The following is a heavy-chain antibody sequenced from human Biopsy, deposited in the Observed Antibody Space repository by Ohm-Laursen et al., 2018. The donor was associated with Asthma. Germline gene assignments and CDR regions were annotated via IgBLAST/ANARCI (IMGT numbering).Heavy chain of an antibody. D-gene: IGHD6-13*01. Sequence: SETLSLTCSLSSGSGGYMRSGNYYWGWIRQPPGKGLEWIGSIYYSGTTYYNPSLESRVTLSADTSKNQFSLKSTSVTAADTAVYYCVRGSSSWHHGPFHYYYGLDVWGQGTTATVSS. CDR2: IYYSGTT. CDR3: VRGSSSWHHGPFHYYYGLDV. CDR1: SGSGGYMRSGNYY. V-gene: IGHV4-39*01. J-gene: IGHJ6*02.